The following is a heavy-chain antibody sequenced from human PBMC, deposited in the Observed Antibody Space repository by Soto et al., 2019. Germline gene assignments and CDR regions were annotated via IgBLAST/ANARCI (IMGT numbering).Heavy chain of an antibody. CDR2: IYYSGST. D-gene: IGHD6-13*01. J-gene: IGHJ4*02. Sequence: SGTLFLTRPVSGGSISSYYWGWIPQPPGKGLEWIGYIYYSGSTNYNPSLKSRVTISVDTSKNQFSLKLSSVTAADTAVYYCARGTAAGTGFDYWGQGTLVTVSS. CDR1: GGSISSYY. CDR3: ARGTAAGTGFDY. V-gene: IGHV4-59*08.